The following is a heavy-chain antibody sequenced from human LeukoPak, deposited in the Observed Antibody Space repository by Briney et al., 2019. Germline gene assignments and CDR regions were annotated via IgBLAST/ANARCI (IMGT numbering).Heavy chain of an antibody. J-gene: IGHJ4*02. V-gene: IGHV4-59*07. D-gene: IGHD3-3*01. CDR1: GGSISRYY. Sequence: SDTLSLTCIVSGGSISRYYWSWIRQPPAKRLEGIGYIYDSGSTYYNPSLKSRVTISVDTSKNQFSLKLSSVTAADTAVYYCATLGSGYYFELRFDYWGQGTLVTVSS. CDR3: ATLGSGYYFELRFDY. CDR2: IYDSGST.